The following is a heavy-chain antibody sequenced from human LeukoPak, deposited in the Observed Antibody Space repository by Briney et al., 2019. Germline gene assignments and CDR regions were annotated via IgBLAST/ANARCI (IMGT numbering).Heavy chain of an antibody. J-gene: IGHJ4*02. CDR2: FDPEDGET. Sequence: ASVKVSCKVSGYTLTELSMHWVRQAPGKGLEWMGGFDPEDGETIYAQKFQGGVTMTEDTSTDIAYMELSSLRSEDTAVYYCATDLWNSSGFVDYWGQGTLVTVSS. V-gene: IGHV1-24*01. CDR3: ATDLWNSSGFVDY. CDR1: GYTLTELS. D-gene: IGHD3-22*01.